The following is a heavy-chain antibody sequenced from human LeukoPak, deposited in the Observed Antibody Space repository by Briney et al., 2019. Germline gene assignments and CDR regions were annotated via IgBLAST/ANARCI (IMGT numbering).Heavy chain of an antibody. CDR3: ARGGGGDEPYDAFDI. CDR1: DDSIRSYH. V-gene: IGHV4-30-2*01. J-gene: IGHJ3*02. D-gene: IGHD3-16*01. Sequence: SETLSLTCTVSDDSIRSYHWTWIRQPPGKGLEWIGYIYHSGSTYYNPSLKSRVTISVDRSKNQFSLKLSSVTAADTAVYYCARGGGGDEPYDAFDIWGQGTMVTVSS. CDR2: IYHSGST.